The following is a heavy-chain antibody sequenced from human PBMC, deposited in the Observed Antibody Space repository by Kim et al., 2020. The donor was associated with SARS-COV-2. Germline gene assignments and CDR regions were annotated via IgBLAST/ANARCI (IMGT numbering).Heavy chain of an antibody. D-gene: IGHD3-10*02. CDR3: ARHRNSWCSGSYYDY. V-gene: IGHV3-48*02. Sequence: AAVKGRFTIARDNAKNSLYLQMNSLRDEDTAVYHCARHRNSWCSGSYYDYWGQGTLVTVSS. J-gene: IGHJ4*02.